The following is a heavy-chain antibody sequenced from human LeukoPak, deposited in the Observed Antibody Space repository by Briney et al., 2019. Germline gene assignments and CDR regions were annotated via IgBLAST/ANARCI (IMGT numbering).Heavy chain of an antibody. CDR1: RFNINNYW. Sequence: GGSLRLSCAASRFNINNYWMHWVRQAPGKGLVWVSRINEDGRVTSYAGSVRGRFTISRHSVENTLHLQMNSLRAEDTAVYYCVKDFGGNSDHWGEGTLVTVSS. V-gene: IGHV3-74*01. J-gene: IGHJ4*02. D-gene: IGHD4-23*01. CDR3: VKDFGGNSDH. CDR2: INEDGRVT.